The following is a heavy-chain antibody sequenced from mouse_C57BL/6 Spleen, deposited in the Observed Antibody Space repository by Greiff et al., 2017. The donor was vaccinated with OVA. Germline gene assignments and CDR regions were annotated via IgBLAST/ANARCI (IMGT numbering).Heavy chain of an antibody. CDR1: GYTFTSYG. J-gene: IGHJ2*01. D-gene: IGHD3-2*02. V-gene: IGHV1-81*01. CDR2: IYPRSGNT. CDR3: ARTAQAGYFDY. Sequence: VKLMESGAELARPGASVKLSCKASGYTFTSYGISWVKQRTGQGLEWIGEIYPRSGNTYYNEKFKGKATLTADKSSSTAYMELRSLTSEDSAVYFCARTAQAGYFDYWGQGTTLTVSS.